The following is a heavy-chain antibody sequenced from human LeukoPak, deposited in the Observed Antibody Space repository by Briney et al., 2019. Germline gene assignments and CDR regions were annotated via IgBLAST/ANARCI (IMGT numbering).Heavy chain of an antibody. CDR2: MNPHSGYT. Sequence: ASVKVSCKASGYTFSSYDINWVRQATGQGLGWMGWMNPHSGYTGYAQKFQGRVTITRNTSISTAYMELSSLRSEDTAVYYCAKVAGSIDYWGQGTLVTVSS. V-gene: IGHV1-8*03. CDR3: AKVAGSIDY. D-gene: IGHD6-19*01. J-gene: IGHJ4*02. CDR1: GYTFSSYD.